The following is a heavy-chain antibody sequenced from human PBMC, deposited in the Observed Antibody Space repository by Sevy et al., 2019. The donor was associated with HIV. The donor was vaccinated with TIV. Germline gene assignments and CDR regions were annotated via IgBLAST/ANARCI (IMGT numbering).Heavy chain of an antibody. CDR2: ISGSGGST. CDR1: GFTFISYT. D-gene: IGHD6-19*01. V-gene: IGHV3-23*01. J-gene: IGHJ4*02. CDR3: AKDYISGYS. Sequence: GGSLRLSCAASGFTFISYTMSWVRQAPGKGLEWVSAISGSGGSTYYADSVKGRFTISRDNSKNTLYLEMNSLRAEDTALYYCAKDYISGYSWGQGTLVTVSS.